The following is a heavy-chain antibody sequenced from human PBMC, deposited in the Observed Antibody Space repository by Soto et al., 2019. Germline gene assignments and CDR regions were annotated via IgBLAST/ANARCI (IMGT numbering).Heavy chain of an antibody. CDR1: GGSVSNKTDE. Sequence: SETRSLTCSVYGGSVSNKTDEWSWIRQPRGKRLEWIGYVYPSVTTTYNPSLYSRVIISVALSNTQFSFILSSVPNADTALYYCSTTTSVPNPPRSRYFFDYWGQGTLVTVSS. CDR2: VYPSVTT. V-gene: IGHV4-61*01. CDR3: STTTSVPNPPRSRYFFDY. D-gene: IGHD1-1*01. J-gene: IGHJ4*02.